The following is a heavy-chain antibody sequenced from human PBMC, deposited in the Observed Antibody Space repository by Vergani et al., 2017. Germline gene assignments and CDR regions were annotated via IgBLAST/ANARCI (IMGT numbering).Heavy chain of an antibody. CDR3: TSIDGKRARLGFGENYFDY. Sequence: EVQLVESGGGLVQPGGSLKLSCAASGFTFSGSAMHWVRQASGKGLEWVGRIRSKANSYATAYAASVKGRFTISRDDSKDTAYLQMNSLKTEDTAVYYCTSIDGKRARLGFGENYFDYWGQGTLVTVSS. CDR1: GFTFSGSA. V-gene: IGHV3-73*01. D-gene: IGHD3-10*01. CDR2: IRSKANSYAT. J-gene: IGHJ4*02.